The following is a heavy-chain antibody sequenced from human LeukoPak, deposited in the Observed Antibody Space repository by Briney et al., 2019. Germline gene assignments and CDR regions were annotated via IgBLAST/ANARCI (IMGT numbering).Heavy chain of an antibody. Sequence: GGSLRLSCAASGFTFSNYWMSWVRQAPGKGLEWVANITMDGSEKYYVDSVKGRFTISRDNDKDSLYLQMNSLRVEDTAVYYCARDKGTYWGQGTLVTVSS. J-gene: IGHJ4*02. CDR2: ITMDGSEK. V-gene: IGHV3-7*01. CDR1: GFTFSNYW. CDR3: ARDKGTY.